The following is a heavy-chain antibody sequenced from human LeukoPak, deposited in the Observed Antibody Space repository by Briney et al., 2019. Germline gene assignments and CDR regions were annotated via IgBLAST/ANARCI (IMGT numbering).Heavy chain of an antibody. CDR3: ARDQPTSPHSVRGVIAVDWFDP. CDR2: VNPNSGGT. J-gene: IGHJ5*02. D-gene: IGHD3-10*01. V-gene: IGHV1-2*02. Sequence: ASVKVSCKASGYTFTGYYMHWVRQAPGQGLEWMGWVNPNSGGTNYAQKFQGRVTMTRDTSISSAHMELSRLRSDDTAVYYCARDQPTSPHSVRGVIAVDWFDPWGQGTLVTVSS. CDR1: GYTFTGYY.